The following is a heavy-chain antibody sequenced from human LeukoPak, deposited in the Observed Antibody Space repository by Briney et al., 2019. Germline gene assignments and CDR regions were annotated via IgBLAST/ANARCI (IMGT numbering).Heavy chain of an antibody. Sequence: GESLKISCKGSGYSFTTSWIGWVRQMPGKGLEWMGIIYPGDSDTRYSPSFQGQVTISVDKSISTAYLQWSSLKASDTAMYYCATARFCIGGACYAEHWGQGTLVTVSS. CDR1: GYSFTTSW. J-gene: IGHJ4*02. CDR2: IYPGDSDT. CDR3: ATARFCIGGACYAEH. D-gene: IGHD2-15*01. V-gene: IGHV5-51*01.